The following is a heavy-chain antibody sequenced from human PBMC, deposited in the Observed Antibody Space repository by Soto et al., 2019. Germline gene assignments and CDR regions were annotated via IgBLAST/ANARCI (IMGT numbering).Heavy chain of an antibody. Sequence: SQTLSITCDISGDSVSNNGAAWSWIRQSPSRGLEWLGRTYYRSKWFYDYAVSVKSRITISPDTSKNQFSLHLSSVTPEDTAVFFGAKGPPEMRYDFDFWGKGTLVTGSS. D-gene: IGHD2-2*01. J-gene: IGHJ4*02. CDR2: TYYRSKWFY. V-gene: IGHV6-1*01. CDR3: AKGPPEMRYDFDF. CDR1: GDSVSNNGAA.